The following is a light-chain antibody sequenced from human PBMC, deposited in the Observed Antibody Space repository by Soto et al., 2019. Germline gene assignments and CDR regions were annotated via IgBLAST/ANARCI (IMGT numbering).Light chain of an antibody. V-gene: IGKV3-11*01. Sequence: EIVLTQSPATLSLSPGERATLSCRASQSVSSYLAWYQQKPGQAPRLLIYDASNRATGIPARFSGSGSGTDFTLTISSLEPEDFAVYYCQQRGMYTFGQGTKLEIK. J-gene: IGKJ2*01. CDR1: QSVSSY. CDR2: DAS. CDR3: QQRGMYT.